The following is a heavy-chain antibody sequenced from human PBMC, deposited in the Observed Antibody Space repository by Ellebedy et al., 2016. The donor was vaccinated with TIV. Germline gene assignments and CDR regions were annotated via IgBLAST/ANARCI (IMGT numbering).Heavy chain of an antibody. CDR2: IYHTRST. J-gene: IGHJ4*02. V-gene: IGHV4-59*11. Sequence: SETLSLTXAVSGASISSHYWSWIRQPPGKGLEWIGYIYHTRSTNYNPSLKGRVTISVDTSKNQFSLKLSSVTAADTAVYYCASGNYDWSEEFDYWGQGTLVTVSS. CDR1: GASISSHY. CDR3: ASGNYDWSEEFDY. D-gene: IGHD3-9*01.